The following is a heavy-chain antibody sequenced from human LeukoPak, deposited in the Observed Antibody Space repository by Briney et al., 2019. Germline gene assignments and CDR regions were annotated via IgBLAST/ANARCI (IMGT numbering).Heavy chain of an antibody. J-gene: IGHJ1*01. D-gene: IGHD4-17*01. CDR3: ARDFYGDYLLAGYFQH. Sequence: SCKASGGTFSSYAMHWVRQAPGKGLEWVAVISYDGSNKYYADSVKGRFTISRDNSKNTLYLQMNSLRAEDTAVYYCARDFYGDYLLAGYFQHWGQGTLVTVSS. CDR1: GGTFSSYA. CDR2: ISYDGSNK. V-gene: IGHV3-30-3*01.